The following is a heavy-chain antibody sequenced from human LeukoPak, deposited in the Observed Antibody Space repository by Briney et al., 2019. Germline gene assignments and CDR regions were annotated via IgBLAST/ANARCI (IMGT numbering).Heavy chain of an antibody. V-gene: IGHV3-21*01. CDR1: GFTFSSYS. Sequence: PGGSLRLSCAASGFTFSSYSMNWVRQAPGKGLEWVSSISSSGSYIYYADSVKGRFTISRDNAKNALYLQMNSLRAEDTAVYYCARQGRKFLEWLTEGYFDYWGQGTLVTVSS. D-gene: IGHD3-3*01. J-gene: IGHJ4*02. CDR3: ARQGRKFLEWLTEGYFDY. CDR2: ISSSGSYI.